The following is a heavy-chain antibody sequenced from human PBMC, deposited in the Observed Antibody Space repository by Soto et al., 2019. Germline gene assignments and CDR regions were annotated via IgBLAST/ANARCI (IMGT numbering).Heavy chain of an antibody. J-gene: IGHJ4*02. Sequence: LQLQESGSGLVKPSQTLSLTCAVSGGSISTSGYSWSWIRQPPGKGLEWIGYIFHRWSTWYSPSLKSRVTMSVDKSTNQFSLNLTSVTAADTAVYYCARQAREGLTGYYFDFWGQGTLVTVSS. V-gene: IGHV4-30-2*01. CDR1: GGSISTSGYS. CDR3: ARQAREGLTGYYFDF. CDR2: IFHRWST.